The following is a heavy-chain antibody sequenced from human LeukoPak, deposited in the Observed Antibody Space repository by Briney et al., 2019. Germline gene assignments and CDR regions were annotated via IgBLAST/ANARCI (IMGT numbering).Heavy chain of an antibody. D-gene: IGHD4-11*01. J-gene: IGHJ4*02. V-gene: IGHV1-46*04. CDR2: IDPSSGST. Sequence: ASVKVSCKASAYTLSSYLMHWVRQAPGQGLEWMGLIDPSSGSTGYAQKLQGRVTMTRDTSTSTVYMELSSLRSEDTAVYYCAKDQGPDYRPWGSATQFYWGQGTLVTVSS. CDR3: AKDQGPDYRPWGSATQFY. CDR1: AYTLSSYL.